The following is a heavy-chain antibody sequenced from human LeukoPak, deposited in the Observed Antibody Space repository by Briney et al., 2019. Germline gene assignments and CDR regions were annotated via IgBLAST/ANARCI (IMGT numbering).Heavy chain of an antibody. V-gene: IGHV3-20*04. CDR1: GFTFDDHG. Sequence: GGSLRLSCAASGFTFDDHGMSWVRQPPGKGLEWVSGINWNGGSTNYADSVKGRFTISRDNAKNSLYLQMNSLRAEDTAVYYCAELGITMIGGVWGKGTTVTISS. CDR2: INWNGGST. D-gene: IGHD3-10*02. J-gene: IGHJ6*04. CDR3: AELGITMIGGV.